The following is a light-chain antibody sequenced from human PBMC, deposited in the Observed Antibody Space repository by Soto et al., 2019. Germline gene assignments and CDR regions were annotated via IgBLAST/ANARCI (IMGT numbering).Light chain of an antibody. Sequence: IVLTQSPVTLSLSPGERATLSCRASQHISTFLAWYQHKVGQAPRLLISDASKRATGTPARFNGSGSGTDFTITISSIEPEDFAVYYCQQRSYGYTFGQGTKLEI. CDR2: DAS. V-gene: IGKV3-11*01. J-gene: IGKJ2*01. CDR3: QQRSYGYT. CDR1: QHISTF.